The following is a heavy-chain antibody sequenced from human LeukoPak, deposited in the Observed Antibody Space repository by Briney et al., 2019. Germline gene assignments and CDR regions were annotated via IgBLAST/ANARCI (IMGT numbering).Heavy chain of an antibody. CDR3: TRSPNYGPDY. CDR2: ISGSGEIT. D-gene: IGHD3-10*01. Sequence: PGGSLRLSCAVSGFTFSDYYMSWIRQAPGKGPEWLSYISGSGEITYHAESVKGRFSISRDNAKNSLYLQMNSLRAEDTAVYYCTRSPNYGPDYWGQGTLVTVSS. J-gene: IGHJ4*02. V-gene: IGHV3-11*04. CDR1: GFTFSDYY.